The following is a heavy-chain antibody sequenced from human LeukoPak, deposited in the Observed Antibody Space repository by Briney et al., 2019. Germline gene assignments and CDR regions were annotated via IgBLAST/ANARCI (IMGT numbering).Heavy chain of an antibody. D-gene: IGHD6-13*01. CDR1: GFTFSDCY. Sequence: GGSLRLSCAASGFTFSDCYMSWIRQAPGKGLEWVSYISSSGDIIYYAHSVKGRFTISRDNAKDSLYLQMNSLRADDTAVYYCARRKHSSGWSPNEFYFDYWGQGTLVTVSS. CDR2: ISSSGDII. V-gene: IGHV3-11*01. J-gene: IGHJ4*02. CDR3: ARRKHSSGWSPNEFYFDY.